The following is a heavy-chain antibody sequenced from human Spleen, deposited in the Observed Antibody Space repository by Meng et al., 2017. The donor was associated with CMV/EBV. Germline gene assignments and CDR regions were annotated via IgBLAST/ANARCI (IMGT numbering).Heavy chain of an antibody. CDR2: IRYDGSNQ. CDR3: AKIIRYSSPSYWYFDL. CDR1: GFTLSTHDIFSSYG. D-gene: IGHD6-6*01. Sequence: GGSLRLSCAASGFTLSTHDIFSSYGMHWVRQGPAKGLEWVAFIRYDGSNQHYADSVKGRFTISRDNSKNMVYLQMNSLRAEDTALYYCAKIIRYSSPSYWYFDLWGRGSLVTVSS. V-gene: IGHV3-30*02. J-gene: IGHJ2*01.